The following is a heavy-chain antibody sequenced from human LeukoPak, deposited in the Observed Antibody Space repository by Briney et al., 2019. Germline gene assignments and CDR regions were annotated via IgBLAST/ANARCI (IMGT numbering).Heavy chain of an antibody. V-gene: IGHV4-39*07. J-gene: IGHJ4*02. CDR2: IYYTGST. D-gene: IGHD6-13*01. Sequence: PSETLSLTCTVSGGSVSVHSHYWVWVRQPPGMGLEWIGCIYYTGSTYYNASIKSRVTISVDTSKNQLSLKLSSVTAADTAVYYCARELAARFDYWGQGTLVTVSS. CDR1: GGSVSVHSHY. CDR3: ARELAARFDY.